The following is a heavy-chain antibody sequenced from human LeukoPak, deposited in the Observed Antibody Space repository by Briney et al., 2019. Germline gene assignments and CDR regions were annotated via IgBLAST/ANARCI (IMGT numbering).Heavy chain of an antibody. Sequence: GGSLRLSCAAAGFTFSMYSMNWVRQSPGKGLEWVSSISSSSSYIYYADSVKGRFTISRDNAKNSLYLQMNSLRAEDTAVYYCARDRYSGYDRRGHYYYYGMDVWGQGTTVTVSS. V-gene: IGHV3-21*01. CDR1: GFTFSMYS. CDR2: ISSSSSYI. J-gene: IGHJ6*02. D-gene: IGHD5-12*01. CDR3: ARDRYSGYDRRGHYYYYGMDV.